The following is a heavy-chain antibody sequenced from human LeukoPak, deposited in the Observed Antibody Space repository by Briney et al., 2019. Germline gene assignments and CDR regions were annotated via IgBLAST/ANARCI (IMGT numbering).Heavy chain of an antibody. CDR2: ISYDGSNK. CDR3: AKSGIEAAGSLVYFDY. D-gene: IGHD6-13*01. J-gene: IGHJ4*02. V-gene: IGHV3-30*18. Sequence: GRSLRLSCAASGFTFRSYGMHWVRQAPGKGLECVAVISYDGSNKYYTDSVKGRFTISRDNSKNTLYLQMNSLRAEDTAVYYCAKSGIEAAGSLVYFDYWGQGTLVTASS. CDR1: GFTFRSYG.